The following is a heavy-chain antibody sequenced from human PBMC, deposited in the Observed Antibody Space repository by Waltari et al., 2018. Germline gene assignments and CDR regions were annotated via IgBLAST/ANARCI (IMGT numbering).Heavy chain of an antibody. V-gene: IGHV3-66*02. CDR1: GFTVSSNY. CDR2: IYSGCST. CDR3: ARGGGSGWYPIGY. Sequence: EVQLVESGGGLVQPGGSLRLSCAASGFTVSSNYMSWVRQAPGKGLEWVSVIYSGCSTYYADSVKGRFTISRDNSKNTLYLQMNSLRAEDTAVYYCARGGGSGWYPIGYWGQGTLVTVSS. D-gene: IGHD6-19*01. J-gene: IGHJ4*02.